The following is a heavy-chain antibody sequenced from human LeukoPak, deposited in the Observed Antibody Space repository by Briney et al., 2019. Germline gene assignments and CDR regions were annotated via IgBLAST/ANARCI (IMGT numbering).Heavy chain of an antibody. CDR3: ARGQMITLGGVINYYYGMDV. V-gene: IGHV4-34*01. CDR1: GGSFSGYY. Sequence: SETLSLTCAVYGGSFSGYYWSWIRQPPGKGLEWIGEINHSGSTNYNPSLKSRVTISVDTSKNQFSLKLSSVTAADTAVYYCARGQMITLGGVINYYYGMDVWGQGTTVTVSS. CDR2: INHSGST. J-gene: IGHJ6*02. D-gene: IGHD3-16*02.